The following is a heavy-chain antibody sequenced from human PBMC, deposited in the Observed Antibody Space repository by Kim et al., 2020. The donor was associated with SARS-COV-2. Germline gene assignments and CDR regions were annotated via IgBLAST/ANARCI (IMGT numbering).Heavy chain of an antibody. CDR1: GYTLTELS. CDR2: FDPEDGET. CDR3: ATGPLYCRGGSCNLWFDA. V-gene: IGHV1-24*01. Sequence: ASVKVSCKVSGYTLTELSIHWVRQAPGKGLEWMGGFDPEDGETIYAQKFQGRVTMTGDTSTDTAYMELSSLRSEDTAVYYCATGPLYCRGGSCNLWFDAWGQGTPVTVSS. J-gene: IGHJ5*01. D-gene: IGHD2-15*01.